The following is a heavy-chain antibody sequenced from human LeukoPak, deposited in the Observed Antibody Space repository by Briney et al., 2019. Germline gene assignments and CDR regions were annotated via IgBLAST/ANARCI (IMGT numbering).Heavy chain of an antibody. V-gene: IGHV4-30-2*01. Sequence: SETLSLTCAVSGGSISSGGYSWSWIRQPPGQGLEWIGYIYHSGSTYYNPSLKSRVTISVDRSKNQFSLKLSSVTAADTAVYYCAGGGYLKSNWFDPWGQGTLVTVSS. J-gene: IGHJ5*02. D-gene: IGHD5-12*01. CDR3: AGGGYLKSNWFDP. CDR2: IYHSGST. CDR1: GGSISSGGYS.